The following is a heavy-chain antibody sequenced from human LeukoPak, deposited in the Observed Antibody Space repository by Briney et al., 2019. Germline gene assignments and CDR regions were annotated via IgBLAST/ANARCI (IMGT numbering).Heavy chain of an antibody. CDR3: ARGSLGYCSGGSCYYYYMDV. Sequence: PGGSLRLSCAASGFTFSSYSMNCVRQAPGKGQEWVSSISSSSSYIYYADSVKGRFTISRDNAKNSLYLQTNSLRAEDTAVYYCARGSLGYCSGGSCYYYYMDVWGKGTTVTVSS. V-gene: IGHV3-21*01. J-gene: IGHJ6*03. D-gene: IGHD2-15*01. CDR1: GFTFSSYS. CDR2: ISSSSSYI.